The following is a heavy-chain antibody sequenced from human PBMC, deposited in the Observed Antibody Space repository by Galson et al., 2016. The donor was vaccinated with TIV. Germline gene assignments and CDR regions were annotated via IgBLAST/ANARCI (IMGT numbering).Heavy chain of an antibody. Sequence: SLRLSCAASGFRFNNYWMHWVRQAPGMGLVWVSRINSDGRTISYVDTVTGRFTISRDNAKNTLYLQMNSLRAEDTAVYYCARTHDIALTPFDIWGQGTMVAFSS. CDR3: ARTHDIALTPFDI. J-gene: IGHJ3*02. V-gene: IGHV3-74*01. CDR1: GFRFNNYW. D-gene: IGHD5-12*01. CDR2: INSDGRTI.